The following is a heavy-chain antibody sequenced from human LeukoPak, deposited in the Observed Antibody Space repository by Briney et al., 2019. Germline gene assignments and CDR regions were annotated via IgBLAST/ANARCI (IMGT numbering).Heavy chain of an antibody. V-gene: IGHV3-7*01. Sequence: PGGSLRLSCAAPGFTFSSYWMSWVRQAPGKGLEWVANIKQDGSEKYYVDSVKGRFTTSRDNAKNSLYLQMNSLRAEDTAVYYCARVWGDYDILTGYLDYWGQGTLVTVSS. CDR3: ARVWGDYDILTGYLDY. CDR2: IKQDGSEK. CDR1: GFTFSSYW. D-gene: IGHD3-9*01. J-gene: IGHJ4*02.